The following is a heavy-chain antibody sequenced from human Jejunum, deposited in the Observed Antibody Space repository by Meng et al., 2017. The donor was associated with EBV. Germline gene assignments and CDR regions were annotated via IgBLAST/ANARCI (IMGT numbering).Heavy chain of an antibody. Sequence: QVHLVESGXXXXXPXRSXRLSGAASGFMFSSFGMHWVRQAPGKGLEWVAVISSDGGLKYYTDSVKGRFTISRDNSNNTLYLQMNSLRTEDTAVYYCAKELRSTGYYSYFDNWGQGTLVTVSS. V-gene: IGHV3-30*18. CDR2: ISSDGGLK. D-gene: IGHD3-22*01. J-gene: IGHJ4*02. CDR1: GFMFSSFG. CDR3: AKELRSTGYYSYFDN.